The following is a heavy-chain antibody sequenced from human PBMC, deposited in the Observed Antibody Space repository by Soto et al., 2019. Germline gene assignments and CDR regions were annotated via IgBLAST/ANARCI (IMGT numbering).Heavy chain of an antibody. J-gene: IGHJ4*02. CDR3: AKDGYSSGWRGSAFDY. V-gene: IGHV3-23*01. Sequence: LRLSCAASGFTFSSYAMSWVRQAPGKGLEWVSAISGSGGSTYYADSVKGRFTISRDNSKNTLYLQMNSLRAEDTAVYYCAKDGYSSGWRGSAFDYWGQGTLVTVSS. CDR1: GFTFSSYA. CDR2: ISGSGGST. D-gene: IGHD6-19*01.